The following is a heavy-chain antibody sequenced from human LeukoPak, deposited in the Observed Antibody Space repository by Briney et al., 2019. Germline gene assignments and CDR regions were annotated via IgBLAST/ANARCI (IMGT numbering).Heavy chain of an antibody. CDR1: GGSFSGYV. Sequence: SETLSPTCSVYGGSFSGYVWTWIRQSPQKGLEWLGEINHTGNTKYNPSLTGRIRMSGDSSSNQFSLSLSSVTATDTAVYYCARGYNWNYAFRGTHYFYFDLWGPGTLVTVSS. CDR3: ARGYNWNYAFRGTHYFYFDL. V-gene: IGHV4-34*01. J-gene: IGHJ2*01. CDR2: INHTGNT. D-gene: IGHD1-7*01.